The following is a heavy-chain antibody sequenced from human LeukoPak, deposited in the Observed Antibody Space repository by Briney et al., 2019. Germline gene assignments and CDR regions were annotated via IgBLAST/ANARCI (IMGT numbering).Heavy chain of an antibody. J-gene: IGHJ3*02. CDR2: IWYDGSNK. CDR3: ARECSTSCYPSNDAFDI. V-gene: IGHV3-33*01. CDR1: GFTFSSYG. D-gene: IGHD2-2*01. Sequence: GGSLRLSCAASGFTFSSYGMHWVRQAPGKGLEWVAVIWYDGSNKYYADSVKGRFTISRDNSKNTLYLQMNSLRAEDTAVYYCARECSTSCYPSNDAFDIWGQGTMVTVSS.